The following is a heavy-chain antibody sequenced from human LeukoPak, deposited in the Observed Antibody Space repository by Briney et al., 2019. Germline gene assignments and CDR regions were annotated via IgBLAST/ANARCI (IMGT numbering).Heavy chain of an antibody. CDR1: GYTFTSSD. V-gene: IGHV1-8*01. CDR3: ARGVTTVTTWWFDP. CDR2: MNPNSGNT. J-gene: IGHJ5*02. Sequence: GASVKVSCKASGYTFTSSDINWVRQATGQGLEWMGWMNPNSGNTGYAQKFQGRVTMTRNTSISTAYMELSSLRSEDTAVYYCARGVTTVTTWWFDPWGQETLVTVSS. D-gene: IGHD4-17*01.